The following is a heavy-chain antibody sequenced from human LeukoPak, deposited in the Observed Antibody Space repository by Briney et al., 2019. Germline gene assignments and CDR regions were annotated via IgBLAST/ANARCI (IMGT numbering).Heavy chain of an antibody. J-gene: IGHJ4*02. CDR3: ARVVLTTVELRFDY. CDR1: GGSISSGGYY. Sequence: PSETLSLTCTVSGGSISSGGYYRSWIRQHPGKGLEWIGYIYYSGSTDYNPSLKSRATISVDTSKNQFSLHLSSVTAADTAVYYCARVVLTTVELRFDYWGQGSLVTVSS. D-gene: IGHD4-11*01. CDR2: IYYSGST. V-gene: IGHV4-31*03.